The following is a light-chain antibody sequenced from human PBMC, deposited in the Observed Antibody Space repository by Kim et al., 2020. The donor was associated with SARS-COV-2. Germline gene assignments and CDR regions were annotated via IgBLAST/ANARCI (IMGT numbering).Light chain of an antibody. V-gene: IGKV3-11*01. CDR1: QSVLSY. Sequence: LSPGEIATLSCRASQSVLSYLAWYQQKPGPAPRLLIYVASNRATGIPARFSGSGSGTAFTLPISSLEPEDFAVYYCQQRSNWPLTFGGGTKVDIK. CDR2: VAS. CDR3: QQRSNWPLT. J-gene: IGKJ4*01.